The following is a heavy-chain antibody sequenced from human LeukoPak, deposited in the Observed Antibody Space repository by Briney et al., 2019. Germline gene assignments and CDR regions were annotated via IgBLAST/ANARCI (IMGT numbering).Heavy chain of an antibody. CDR2: ISSSSSCI. J-gene: IGHJ4*02. V-gene: IGHV3-21*01. CDR3: ARGEQWLVPRTFDY. Sequence: GGSLRLSCAASGFTFSSYSMNWVRQAPGKGLEWVSSISSSSSCIYYADSVKGRFTISRDNAKNSLYLQMNSLRAEDTAVYYCARGEQWLVPRTFDYWGQGTLVTVSS. D-gene: IGHD6-19*01. CDR1: GFTFSSYS.